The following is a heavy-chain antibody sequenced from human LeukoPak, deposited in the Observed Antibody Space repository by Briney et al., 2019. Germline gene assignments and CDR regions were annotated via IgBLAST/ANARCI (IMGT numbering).Heavy chain of an antibody. D-gene: IGHD6-13*01. CDR1: GYTFTGYH. Sequence: ASVKVSCKAAGYTFTGYHIHWVRQAPGQGLEWMGRINPYSGDTNFAQKFQGRVTMTRDTSITTAYMDLSSLTPDDTAVYFCARDQGSLTRSWYTGYWGQGTQVTVSS. J-gene: IGHJ4*02. V-gene: IGHV1-2*06. CDR2: INPYSGDT. CDR3: ARDQGSLTRSWYTGY.